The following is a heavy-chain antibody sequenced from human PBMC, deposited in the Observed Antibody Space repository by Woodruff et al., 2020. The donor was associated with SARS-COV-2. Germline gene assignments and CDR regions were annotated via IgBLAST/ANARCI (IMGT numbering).Heavy chain of an antibody. D-gene: IGHD4-17*01. J-gene: IGHJ4*02. CDR2: IYPGDSDI. CDR3: ARHTFGDYGLDY. Sequence: IYPGDSDIIYSPSFQGQVTISADKSISTAHLQWSSLTASDTAMYYCARHTFGDYGLDYWGQGTLVTVSS. V-gene: IGHV5-51*01.